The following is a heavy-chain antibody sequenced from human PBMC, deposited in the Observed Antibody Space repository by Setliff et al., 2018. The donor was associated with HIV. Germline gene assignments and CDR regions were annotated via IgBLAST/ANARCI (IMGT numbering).Heavy chain of an antibody. J-gene: IGHJ6*02. CDR1: GFTFSSYW. Sequence: SGGSLRLSCAASGFTFSSYWMSWVRQAPGKGLEWVANIKQDGSEKYYVDSVKGRFTISRDNAKNSLYLQMNSLRAEDTAVYYCAREVYYYYYGMDVWGQGTTVTVSS. CDR2: IKQDGSEK. V-gene: IGHV3-7*01. CDR3: AREVYYYYYGMDV.